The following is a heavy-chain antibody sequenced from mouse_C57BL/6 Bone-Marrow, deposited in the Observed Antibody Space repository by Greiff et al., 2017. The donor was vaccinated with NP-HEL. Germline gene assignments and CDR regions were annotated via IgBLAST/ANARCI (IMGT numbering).Heavy chain of an antibody. CDR3: ARFWDY. Sequence: DVQLQESGGGLVKPGGSLKLSCAASGFTFSSYAMSWVRQTPEKRLEWVATISDGGSYTYYPDNVKGRFTISRDNAKNNLYLQMSHLKSEDTAMYYCARFWDYWGQGTTLTVSS. V-gene: IGHV5-4*01. CDR1: GFTFSSYA. J-gene: IGHJ2*01. CDR2: ISDGGSYT.